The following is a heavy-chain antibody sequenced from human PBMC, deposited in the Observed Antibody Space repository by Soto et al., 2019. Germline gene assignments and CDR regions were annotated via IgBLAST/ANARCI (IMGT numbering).Heavy chain of an antibody. CDR2: IYYSGST. CDR1: GGSISSSSYY. CDR3: ARHPLYYGGNVSG. V-gene: IGHV4-39*01. J-gene: IGHJ4*02. Sequence: LSLTCTVSGGSISSSSYYWGWIRQPPGKGLEWIGSIYYSGSTYYNPSLKSRVTISVDTSKNQFSLKLSSVTAADTAVYYCARHPLYYGGNVSGWRQGTLVTVSS. D-gene: IGHD4-17*01.